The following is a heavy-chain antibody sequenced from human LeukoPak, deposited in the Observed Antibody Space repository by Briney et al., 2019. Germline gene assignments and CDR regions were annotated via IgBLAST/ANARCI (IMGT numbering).Heavy chain of an antibody. J-gene: IGHJ2*01. CDR2: ISYDGYNK. V-gene: IGHV3-30*03. Sequence: GGSLRLSCAASGFTFSSYGIHWVRQAPGKGLEWVAVISYDGYNKNYADSVKGRFTISRDNSKNTLYLQMNSLRAEDTAVYYCARDGGYSYGTYWYFDLWGRGTLVTVSS. D-gene: IGHD5-18*01. CDR1: GFTFSSYG. CDR3: ARDGGYSYGTYWYFDL.